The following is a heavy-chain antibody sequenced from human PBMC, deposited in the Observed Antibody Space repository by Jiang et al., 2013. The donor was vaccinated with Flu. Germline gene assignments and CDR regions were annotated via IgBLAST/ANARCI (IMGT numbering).Heavy chain of an antibody. CDR2: IYWDDDK. CDR3: AHTYYYDTSGKTFDY. J-gene: IGHJ4*02. Sequence: IRQPPGKALEWLALIYWDDDKRYSPSLKSRLTITKDPSKNQVVLTMTNMDPVDTATYYCAHTYYYDTSGKTFDYWGQGTLVTVSS. D-gene: IGHD3-22*01. V-gene: IGHV2-5*02.